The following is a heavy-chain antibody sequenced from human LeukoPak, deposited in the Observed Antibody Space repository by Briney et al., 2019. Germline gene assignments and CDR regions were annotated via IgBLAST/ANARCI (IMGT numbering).Heavy chain of an antibody. CDR3: ARRAGAYSHPYDY. V-gene: IGHV3-53*01. J-gene: IGHJ4*02. CDR2: IYSDNT. Sequence: GGSLRLSCTVSGFTVSNSMSWVRQAPGKGLEWVSFIYSDNTHYSDSVKGRFTISRDNSKNTLYLQMNSLRAEDTAVYYCARRAGAYSHPYDYWGQGTLVTVSS. D-gene: IGHD4/OR15-4a*01. CDR1: GFTVSNS.